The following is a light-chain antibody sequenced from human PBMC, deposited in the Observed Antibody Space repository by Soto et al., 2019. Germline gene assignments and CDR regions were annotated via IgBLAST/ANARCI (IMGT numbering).Light chain of an antibody. CDR2: AAS. V-gene: IGKV1-27*01. J-gene: IGKJ1*01. CDR3: QTYNSAPWT. CDR1: QVINNY. Sequence: DIQMTQSPSSLSASVGDRVTITCRASQVINNYLAWYQQKPGKVPKLLIYAASTLQSGVPFRFSGSGSGTDFTLTISSLQPEDVATYYCQTYNSAPWTFGQVNKVEIK.